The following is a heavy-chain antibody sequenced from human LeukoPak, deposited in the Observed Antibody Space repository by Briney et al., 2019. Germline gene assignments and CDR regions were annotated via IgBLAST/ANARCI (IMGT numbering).Heavy chain of an antibody. V-gene: IGHV3-21*04. J-gene: IGHJ4*02. CDR2: ISSTSSNT. Sequence: GGSLRLSCAASGFTFSSNSMNWVRQVPGKGLEWVSSISSTSSNTYYADSVKGRFTISRDNAKNSLYLQMNSLRAEDTAVYYCAKRRSRFDYWGQGTLVTVSS. CDR3: AKRRSRFDY. CDR1: GFTFSSNS.